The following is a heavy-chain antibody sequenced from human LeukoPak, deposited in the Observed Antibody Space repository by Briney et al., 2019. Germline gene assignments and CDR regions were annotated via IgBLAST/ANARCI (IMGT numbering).Heavy chain of an antibody. D-gene: IGHD3-3*01. J-gene: IGHJ4*02. Sequence: ASVKVSCKAPGYTFTGYYMHWVRQAPGQGLEWMGWTNPNSGGTNYAQKFQGRVTMTRDTSISTAYMELSRLRSDDTAVYYCARSGGNDFWSGYYRGYYFDYWGQGTLVTVSS. CDR3: ARSGGNDFWSGYYRGYYFDY. CDR1: GYTFTGYY. V-gene: IGHV1-2*02. CDR2: TNPNSGGT.